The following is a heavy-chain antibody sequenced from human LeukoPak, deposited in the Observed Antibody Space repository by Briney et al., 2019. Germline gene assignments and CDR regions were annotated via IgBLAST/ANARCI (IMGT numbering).Heavy chain of an antibody. CDR2: ISAYNGNT. Sequence: ASVKVSCKASGYTFTSYGISWVRQAPGQGLEWMGWISAYNGNTNYAQKLQGRVTMTTDTSTSTAYMELRSLRSDDTAVYYCARTSFPTDYYGSGSQEKKGFDYWGQGTLVTVSS. D-gene: IGHD3-10*01. CDR3: ARTSFPTDYYGSGSQEKKGFDY. CDR1: GYTFTSYG. V-gene: IGHV1-18*01. J-gene: IGHJ4*02.